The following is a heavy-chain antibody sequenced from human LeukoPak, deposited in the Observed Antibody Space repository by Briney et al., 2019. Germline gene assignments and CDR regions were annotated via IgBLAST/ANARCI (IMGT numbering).Heavy chain of an antibody. D-gene: IGHD1-1*01. CDR2: INPNSGGT. CDR1: GYTVTGYY. CDR3: ARMGPAGTTGGLQH. Sequence: GAPVKVSCKASGYTVTGYYMHWVRQAPGQGLEWMGWINPNSGGTNYAQKFQGRVTMTRDTSISTAYMELSRLRSDDTAVYYCARMGPAGTTGGLQHWGQGTLVTVSS. V-gene: IGHV1-2*02. J-gene: IGHJ1*01.